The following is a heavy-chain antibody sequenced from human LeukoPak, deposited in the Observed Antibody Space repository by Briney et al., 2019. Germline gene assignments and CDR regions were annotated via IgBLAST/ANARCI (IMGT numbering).Heavy chain of an antibody. V-gene: IGHV3-33*01. D-gene: IGHD3-10*01. Sequence: GGSLRLSCVASGXTFNGYTMHWVRQAPGKGQEWVAIIWYDGSNKYYADSVKGRFTISRDNSKNTLFLQMNSLRAEDTAVYYCARDAFGARGIGGGLDIWGQGTMVIVSS. CDR3: ARDAFGARGIGGGLDI. CDR1: GXTFNGYT. CDR2: IWYDGSNK. J-gene: IGHJ3*02.